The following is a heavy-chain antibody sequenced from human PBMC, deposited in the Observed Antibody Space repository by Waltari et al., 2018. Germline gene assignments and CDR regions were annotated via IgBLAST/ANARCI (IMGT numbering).Heavy chain of an antibody. CDR2: MNPNSGNT. D-gene: IGHD6-13*01. CDR3: ARAMIAAAGIDP. J-gene: IGHJ5*02. Sequence: QVQLVQSGAEVKKPGASVKVSCKASGYTFTSCDINWVRQATGQGLELMGWMNPNSGNTGYAQKFQGRVTMTRNTSISTAYMELSSLRSEDTAVYYCARAMIAAAGIDPWGQGTLVTVSS. CDR1: GYTFTSCD. V-gene: IGHV1-8*02.